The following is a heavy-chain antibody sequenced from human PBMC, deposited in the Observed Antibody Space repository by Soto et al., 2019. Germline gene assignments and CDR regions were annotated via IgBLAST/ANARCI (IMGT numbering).Heavy chain of an antibody. D-gene: IGHD6-13*01. CDR3: ARGSVAAAGTHWFDP. CDR2: INHSGST. J-gene: IGHJ5*02. CDR1: GGSFSGYY. Sequence: ETLSLTCAVYGGSFSGYYWSWIRQPPGKGLEWIGEINHSGSTNYNPSLKSRVTISVDTSKNQFSLKLSSVTAADTAVYYCARGSVAAAGTHWFDPWGQGTLVTVSS. V-gene: IGHV4-34*01.